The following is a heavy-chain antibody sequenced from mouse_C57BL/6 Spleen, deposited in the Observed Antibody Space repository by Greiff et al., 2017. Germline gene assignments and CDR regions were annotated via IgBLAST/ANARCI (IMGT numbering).Heavy chain of an antibody. CDR2: IDPSDSYT. Sequence: QVQLQQPGAELVKPGASVKLSCKASGYTFTSYWMQWVKQRPGQGLEWIGEIDPSDSYTNYNQKFKGKATFTVDTSSSTAYMQLSSLTSEDSAVYYCARGERSYYAMDYWGQGTSGTVSA. V-gene: IGHV1-50*01. CDR1: GYTFTSYW. J-gene: IGHJ4*01. CDR3: ARGERSYYAMDY. D-gene: IGHD1-1*01.